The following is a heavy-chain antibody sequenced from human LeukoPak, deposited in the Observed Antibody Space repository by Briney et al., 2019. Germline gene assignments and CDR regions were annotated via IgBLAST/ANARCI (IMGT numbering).Heavy chain of an antibody. V-gene: IGHV4-39*01. Sequence: SETLSLTCTVSGGSISSSSYYWGWIRQPPGKGLEWIGSIYYRGSTYYNPSLKSRVTISVDTSKNQFSLKLSSVTAADTAVYYCARQDCSGGSCYSGSYYYYMDVWGKGTTVTVSS. J-gene: IGHJ6*03. CDR3: ARQDCSGGSCYSGSYYYYMDV. D-gene: IGHD2-15*01. CDR2: IYYRGST. CDR1: GGSISSSSYY.